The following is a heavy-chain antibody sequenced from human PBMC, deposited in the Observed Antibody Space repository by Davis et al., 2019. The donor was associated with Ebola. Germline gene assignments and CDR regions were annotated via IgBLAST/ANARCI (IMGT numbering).Heavy chain of an antibody. CDR3: ARAQFPTTSDH. CDR2: INPHNGNT. CDR1: GYTFTSYG. D-gene: IGHD1-1*01. J-gene: IGHJ4*02. V-gene: IGHV1-18*04. Sequence: ASVKVSCKASGYTFTSYGITWVRQAPGQGLEWMGWINPHNGNTNYAQNVRGRVTMTTDTSTSTAYMEVGVLRSDDTAVYYCARAQFPTTSDHWGQGTLVTVSS.